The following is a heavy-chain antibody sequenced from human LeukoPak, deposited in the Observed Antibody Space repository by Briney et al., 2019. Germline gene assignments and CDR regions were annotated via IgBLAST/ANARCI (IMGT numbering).Heavy chain of an antibody. Sequence: GGSLRLSCSASGLTFSTYWMSWVRQAPGKGLEWVANIRHDGGDKYYVDSVRGRFTISRDNAKNSLYLQMNSLRAEDTAVYYCARDKNYLFDYWGQGTLVTVSS. CDR2: IRHDGGDK. CDR1: GLTFSTYW. J-gene: IGHJ4*02. CDR3: ARDKNYLFDY. D-gene: IGHD1-7*01. V-gene: IGHV3-7*05.